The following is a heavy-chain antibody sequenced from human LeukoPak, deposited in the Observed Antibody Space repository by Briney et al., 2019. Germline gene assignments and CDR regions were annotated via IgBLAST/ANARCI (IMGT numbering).Heavy chain of an antibody. CDR3: ARELGYCSSTSCSANDAFDI. J-gene: IGHJ3*02. CDR1: GFTFSSYS. V-gene: IGHV3-48*01. D-gene: IGHD2-2*01. CDR2: ISSSSSTI. Sequence: GGSLRRSCADSGFTFSSYSMNWVRQAPGKGLEWVSYISSSSSTIYYADSVKGRFTISRDDAKNSLYLQMNSLRAEDTAVYYCARELGYCSSTSCSANDAFDIWGQGTMVTVSS.